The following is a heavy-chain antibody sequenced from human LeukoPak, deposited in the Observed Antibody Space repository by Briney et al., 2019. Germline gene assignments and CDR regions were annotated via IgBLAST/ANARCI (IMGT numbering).Heavy chain of an antibody. CDR3: ARDSNTVGAFDI. CDR2: IRSSSSYI. Sequence: GGSLRLSCAASGFTFSSYSMNWVRQAPGKGLEWVSSIRSSSSYIYYADSVKGRFTISRDNAKNSLYLQMNSLRAEDTAVYYCARDSNTVGAFDIWGQGTMVTVSS. CDR1: GFTFSSYS. J-gene: IGHJ3*02. D-gene: IGHD4-17*01. V-gene: IGHV3-21*01.